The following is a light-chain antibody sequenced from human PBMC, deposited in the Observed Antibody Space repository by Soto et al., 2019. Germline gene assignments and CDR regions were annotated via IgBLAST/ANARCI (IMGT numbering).Light chain of an antibody. CDR3: QYLNGAPTIT. V-gene: IGKV1-9*01. Sequence: DIQLTQSPSCLSASVGDRVTITCRASQDVSDYLAWYQHAPGKAPNLLIYAAYTLQSGVPSRFSGSGSGTEFSLTITSLQPEDFATYYCQYLNGAPTITFGQGTRLEIK. J-gene: IGKJ5*01. CDR1: QDVSDY. CDR2: AAY.